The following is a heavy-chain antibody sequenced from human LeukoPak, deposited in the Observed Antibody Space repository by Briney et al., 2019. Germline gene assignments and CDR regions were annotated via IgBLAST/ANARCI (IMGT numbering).Heavy chain of an antibody. CDR1: GYTFTGYY. Sequence: ASVKVSCKASGYTFTGYYMHWVRQAPGQGPEWMGWINPNSGGTNYAQKFQGRVTMTRDTSISTAYMELSRLRSDDTAVYYCARDAYYDILTGYYLFDYWGQGTLVTVSS. CDR3: ARDAYYDILTGYYLFDY. J-gene: IGHJ4*02. D-gene: IGHD3-9*01. V-gene: IGHV1-2*02. CDR2: INPNSGGT.